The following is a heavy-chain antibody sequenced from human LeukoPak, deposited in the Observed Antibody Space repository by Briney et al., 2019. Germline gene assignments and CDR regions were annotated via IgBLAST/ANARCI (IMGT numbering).Heavy chain of an antibody. D-gene: IGHD2-2*01. J-gene: IGHJ4*02. Sequence: GGSLRLSCAASGFTFSNAWMSWVRQAPGKGLYWVGRIKSKTDGGTTDYAAPVKGRFTISRDDSKNTLYLQMNSLKTEDTAVYYCTTLPQDIVVVPAAGGQGTLVTVSS. V-gene: IGHV3-15*01. CDR3: TTLPQDIVVVPAA. CDR2: IKSKTDGGTT. CDR1: GFTFSNAW.